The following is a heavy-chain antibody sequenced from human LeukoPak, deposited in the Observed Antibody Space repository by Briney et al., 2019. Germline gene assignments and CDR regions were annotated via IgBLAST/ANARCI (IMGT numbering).Heavy chain of an antibody. D-gene: IGHD1-1*01. Sequence: GGSLRLSCAASRFTFSTYAMNWVRQAPGKGLEWVAVISFDGSNKYYADSVKGRFTISRDNSKNTLYLQMNSLRAEDTAVYYCARTPPNDFLDYWGQGTLVTVSS. CDR3: ARTPPNDFLDY. CDR2: ISFDGSNK. CDR1: RFTFSTYA. J-gene: IGHJ4*02. V-gene: IGHV3-30*04.